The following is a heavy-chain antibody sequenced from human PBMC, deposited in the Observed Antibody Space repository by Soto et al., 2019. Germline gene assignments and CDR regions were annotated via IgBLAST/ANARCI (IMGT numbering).Heavy chain of an antibody. CDR2: IIPIFGTA. CDR1: GGTFSSYA. V-gene: IGHV1-69*01. CDR3: ARDRMDFWSGRTQTYYSDY. J-gene: IGHJ4*02. Sequence: QVQLVQSGAEVKKPGSSVKVSCKASGGTFSSYAISWVRQAPGQGLEWMGGIIPIFGTANYAQKFQGRVTITADESTSTAYMELSSLRSEDTAVYYCARDRMDFWSGRTQTYYSDYWGQGTLVTVSS. D-gene: IGHD3-3*01.